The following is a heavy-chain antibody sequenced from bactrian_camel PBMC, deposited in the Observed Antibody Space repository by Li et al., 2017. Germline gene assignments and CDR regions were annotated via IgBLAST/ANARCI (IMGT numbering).Heavy chain of an antibody. CDR3: AAGSDFGF. CDR2: INSRGGST. CDR1: GFTFSTYD. V-gene: IGHV3S40*01. Sequence: VQLVESGGNLMQPGGSLRLSCAASGFTFSTYDMSWVRQAPGKGLEWVSTINSRGGSTYYPDSVKGRFTISRDNAKSTLYLQMSSLKSEDSARYYCAAGSDFGFWGQGTQVTVS. J-gene: IGHJ6*01.